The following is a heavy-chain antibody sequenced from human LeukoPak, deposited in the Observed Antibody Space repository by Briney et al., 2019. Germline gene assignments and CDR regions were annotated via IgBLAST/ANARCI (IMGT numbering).Heavy chain of an antibody. J-gene: IGHJ4*02. CDR2: ISGSGGST. CDR3: AKDPYSGSYYDY. Sequence: GSLRLSCAASGFTFSSYAMSWVRQAPGKGLEWVSAISGSGGSTYYADSVKGRFTISRDNSKNTLYLQMNSLRAEDTAVYYCAKDPYSGSYYDYWGQGTLVTVSS. D-gene: IGHD1-26*01. CDR1: GFTFSSYA. V-gene: IGHV3-23*01.